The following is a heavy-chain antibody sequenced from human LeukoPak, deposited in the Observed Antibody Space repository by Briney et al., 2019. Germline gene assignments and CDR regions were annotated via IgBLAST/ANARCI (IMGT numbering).Heavy chain of an antibody. CDR1: GFTFSSYG. V-gene: IGHV3-21*01. J-gene: IGHJ4*02. CDR2: ISSSSSYI. D-gene: IGHD1/OR15-1a*01. Sequence: GGSLRLSCAASGFTFSSYGMHWVRHAPGKGVEWVSSISSSSSYIYYADSVKGRFTISRDNANNSLYLQMDSLRAEDTAVYYCARGGTANSYWGQGTLVTVSS. CDR3: ARGGTANSY.